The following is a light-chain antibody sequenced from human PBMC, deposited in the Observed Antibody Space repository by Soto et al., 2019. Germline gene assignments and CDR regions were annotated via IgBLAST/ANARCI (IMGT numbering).Light chain of an antibody. Sequence: QSVLTQPASVSGSPGQSITISCTGTSSDVGGYNYVSWYQQHPGKAPKLMIYDVSNRPSGVSTRFSGSKSGNTASLTISGLQAEDEADDYCSSYRISSTPTYVFGAGTKLTVL. CDR2: DVS. J-gene: IGLJ1*01. V-gene: IGLV2-14*01. CDR1: SSDVGGYNY. CDR3: SSYRISSTPTYV.